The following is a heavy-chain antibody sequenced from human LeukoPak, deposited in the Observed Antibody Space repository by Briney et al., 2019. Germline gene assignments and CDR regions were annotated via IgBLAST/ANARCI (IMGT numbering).Heavy chain of an antibody. CDR2: IYYSGST. Sequence: SETLSLTCTVSAGSISSSYWSWIRQPPGKGLEWIGYIYYSGSTNYNPSLKSRVTISVDTSKNQFSLKLNSVTPADTAVYYCARQGPLTTAVTTRTNPFDYWGQGTLVTVSS. V-gene: IGHV4-59*08. CDR1: AGSISSSY. J-gene: IGHJ4*02. D-gene: IGHD4-11*01. CDR3: ARQGPLTTAVTTRTNPFDY.